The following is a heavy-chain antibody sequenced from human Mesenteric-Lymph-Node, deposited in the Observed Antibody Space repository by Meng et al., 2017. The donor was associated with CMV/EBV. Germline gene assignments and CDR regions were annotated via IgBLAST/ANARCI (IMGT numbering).Heavy chain of an antibody. CDR2: INHSGST. D-gene: IGHD2-15*01. J-gene: IGHJ6*02. CDR1: GGSFIGYY. Sequence: QTLSLTCAVYGGSFIGYYWIWIRQPPGKGLEWIGEINHSGSTNYNPSLKSRVTISVDTSKNQFSLQLSSVTAADTAVYYCARDLCGGSCYPWLNYYYGMDVWGQGTTVTVSS. CDR3: ARDLCGGSCYPWLNYYYGMDV. V-gene: IGHV4-34*01.